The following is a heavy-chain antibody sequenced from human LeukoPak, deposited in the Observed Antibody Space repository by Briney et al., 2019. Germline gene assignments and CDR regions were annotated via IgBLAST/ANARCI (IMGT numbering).Heavy chain of an antibody. J-gene: IGHJ4*02. CDR2: IKGDRSFT. V-gene: IGHV3-74*01. CDR3: VRDGDVFNFDY. CDR1: GFTFSSCW. Sequence: PGGSLRLSWVASGFTFSSCWMHWVRQAPGKELVWVARIKGDRSFTNYADSVNGRFTIFRDNAKNTLYLHIHGLRADDTALYYCVRDGDVFNFDYWGQGNLVTVSS. D-gene: IGHD5-24*01.